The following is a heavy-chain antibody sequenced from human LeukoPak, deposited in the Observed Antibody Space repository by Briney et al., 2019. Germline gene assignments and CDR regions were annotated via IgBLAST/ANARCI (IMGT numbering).Heavy chain of an antibody. CDR2: IYFNGKT. CDR3: ARARGYSYGYDY. Sequence: PSETLSLTCTVSGASISGYDWSWIRQPAGKGLEWIGHIYFNGKTNYNPSLKSRVTMSLDTSKNQFSLKLSSVTAADTAVYYCARARGYSYGYDYWGQGTLVTVSS. J-gene: IGHJ4*02. CDR1: GASISGYD. D-gene: IGHD5-18*01. V-gene: IGHV4-4*07.